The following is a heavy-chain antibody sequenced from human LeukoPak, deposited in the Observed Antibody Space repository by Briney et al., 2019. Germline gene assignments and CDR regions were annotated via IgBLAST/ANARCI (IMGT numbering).Heavy chain of an antibody. CDR1: GGSISSYY. CDR2: IYYSGST. CDR3: ARESGDGHYDSSGYYFRVFGYFDY. V-gene: IGHV4-59*01. J-gene: IGHJ4*02. D-gene: IGHD3-22*01. Sequence: SGPTLVKPSETLSLTCTVSGGSISSYYWSWIRQPPGKGLEWIGYIYYSGSTNYNPSLKSRVTISVDTSKNQFSLKLSSVTAADTAVYYCARESGDGHYDSSGYYFRVFGYFDYWGQGTLVTVSS.